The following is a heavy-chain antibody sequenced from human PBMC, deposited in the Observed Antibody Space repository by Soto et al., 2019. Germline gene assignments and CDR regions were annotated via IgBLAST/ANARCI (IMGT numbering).Heavy chain of an antibody. J-gene: IGHJ3*02. CDR2: IYWADDK. V-gene: IGHV2-5*02. D-gene: IGHD2-15*01. CDR3: AHRLRWDAFDI. CDR1: GFSLSTSGVG. Sequence: QITLKESGPTLVKPTQTLTLTCTFSGFSLSTSGVGVGWIRQPPGKPLEWLALIYWADDKRYSQSLKSRLTITKDTAKNQVVLTMTNMDPVDTATYYCAHRLRWDAFDIWGQGTMVTVSS.